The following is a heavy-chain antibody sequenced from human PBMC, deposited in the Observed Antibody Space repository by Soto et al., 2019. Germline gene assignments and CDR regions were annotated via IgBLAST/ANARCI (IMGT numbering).Heavy chain of an antibody. J-gene: IGHJ4*02. V-gene: IGHV3-11*01. CDR1: GFIFTNYY. D-gene: IGHD6-19*01. Sequence: LRLSCTASGFIFTNYYMSWIRQAPGKGLEWVSSIINRVLSIYYADPVKGRFTIFRDNAKNSLFLHMSDLRAADTAVYYCARVSATGWHVNGRDYLDHWGLGTLVTVSS. CDR3: ARVSATGWHVNGRDYLDH. CDR2: IINRVLSI.